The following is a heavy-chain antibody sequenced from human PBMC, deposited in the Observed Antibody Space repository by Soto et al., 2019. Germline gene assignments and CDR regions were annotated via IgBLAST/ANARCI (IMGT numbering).Heavy chain of an antibody. CDR3: ARDSESTPGFDY. V-gene: IGHV4-30-4*01. J-gene: IGHJ4*02. CDR1: GGSISSGDYY. CDR2: IYYSGST. Sequence: QVQLQESGPGLVKPSQTLSLTCTVSGGSISSGDYYWRWIRQPPGKGLEWIGYIYYSGSTYYNPALKSGVTISVDTSKNQFSLKLSSVTAADAAVYYCARDSESTPGFDYWGQGTLVTVSS. D-gene: IGHD2-2*01.